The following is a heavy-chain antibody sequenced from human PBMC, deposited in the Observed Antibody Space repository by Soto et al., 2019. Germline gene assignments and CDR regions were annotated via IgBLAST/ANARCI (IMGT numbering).Heavy chain of an antibody. V-gene: IGHV3-48*03. J-gene: IGHJ5*01. CDR2: ISSSGSGSTI. Sequence: ESGGGLVQPGGSLRLSCAASGFTFSSYEMNWVRQAPGKGLEWVSYISSSGSGSTIYYADSAKGRFTISRDNAKNSLYLQMSSLRAEDTAVYYCARVAPGSTSWFDSWGQGTLVTVSS. D-gene: IGHD3-16*01. CDR3: ARVAPGSTSWFDS. CDR1: GFTFSSYE.